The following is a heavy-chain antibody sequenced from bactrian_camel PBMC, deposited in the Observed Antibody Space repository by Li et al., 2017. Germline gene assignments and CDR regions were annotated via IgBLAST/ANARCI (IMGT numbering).Heavy chain of an antibody. D-gene: IGHD3*01. CDR3: VRGLAWTQVEYNY. CDR1: DFTFSDHW. J-gene: IGHJ4*01. V-gene: IGHV3S6*01. Sequence: HVQLVESGGGLAQPGGSLRLSCAAPDFTFSDHWMHWVRQPPGKGLEWVSGIKNDGTVTDYQGSVEGRFTISKDNTKNALYLQMNSLKPEDTAVYHCVRGLAWTQVEYNYWGQGTQVTVS. CDR2: IKNDGTVT.